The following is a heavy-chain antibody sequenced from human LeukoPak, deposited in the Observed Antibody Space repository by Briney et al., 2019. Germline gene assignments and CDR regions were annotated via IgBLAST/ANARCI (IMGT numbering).Heavy chain of an antibody. CDR1: GYTLTELS. CDR2: FDPEDGET. CDR3: ARVSSGLVTPRYFDY. V-gene: IGHV1-24*01. Sequence: ASVKVSCKVSGYTLTELSMHWVRQAPGKGLEWMGDFDPEDGETIYAQKFQGRVTITADESTSTAYMELSSLRSEDTAVYYCARVSSGLVTPRYFDYWGQGTLVTVSS. J-gene: IGHJ4*02. D-gene: IGHD2-21*02.